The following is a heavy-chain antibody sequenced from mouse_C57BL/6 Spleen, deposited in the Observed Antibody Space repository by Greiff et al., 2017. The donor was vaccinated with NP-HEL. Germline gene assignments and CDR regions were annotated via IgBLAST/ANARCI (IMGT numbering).Heavy chain of an antibody. V-gene: IGHV1-82*01. J-gene: IGHJ1*03. CDR3: GSYYGSSPSYWYFDV. D-gene: IGHD1-1*01. CDR2: IYPGDGDT. Sequence: QVQLQQSGPELVKPGASVKISCKASGYAFSSSWMNWVKQRPGKGLEWIGRIYPGDGDTNYNGKFKGKATLTADKSSSTAYMQLSSLTSEDSAVYFCGSYYGSSPSYWYFDVWGTGTTVTVSS. CDR1: GYAFSSSW.